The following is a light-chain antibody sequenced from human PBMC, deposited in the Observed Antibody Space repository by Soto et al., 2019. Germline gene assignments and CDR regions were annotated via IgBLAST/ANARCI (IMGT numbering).Light chain of an antibody. CDR3: HKRQSWPRT. J-gene: IGKJ1*01. Sequence: EIVMTQSPANLSVSPGERSTLYCRASQSVSSNLAWYQQKPGQAPRLLISDASGRATGIPARFSASGSGTDFTLTISDVQPEDFALYYCHKRQSWPRTFGQGTKVDIK. CDR2: DAS. V-gene: IGKV3D-15*01. CDR1: QSVSSN.